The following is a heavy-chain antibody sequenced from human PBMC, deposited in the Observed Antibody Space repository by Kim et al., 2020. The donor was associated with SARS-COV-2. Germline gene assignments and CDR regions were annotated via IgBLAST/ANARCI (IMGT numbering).Heavy chain of an antibody. D-gene: IGHD1-26*01. Sequence: GESLKISCKGSGYSFTNYWITWVRQMPGKGLEWMGRIDPRDSDANYGPSFQGHVTISADNAVNTAYLQWSSLKASDTAIYYCACRGTSTPYAFTTWGKGQWSPSLQ. CDR2: IDPRDSDA. CDR1: GYSFTNYW. J-gene: IGHJ3*02. V-gene: IGHV5-10-1*01. CDR3: ACRGTSTPYAFTT.